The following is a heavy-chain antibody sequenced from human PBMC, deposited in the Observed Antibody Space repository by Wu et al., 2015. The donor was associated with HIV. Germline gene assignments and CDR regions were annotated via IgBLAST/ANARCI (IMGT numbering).Heavy chain of an antibody. J-gene: IGHJ5*02. D-gene: IGHD3-10*01. Sequence: QVQLVQSGAEVKKPGSSVRVSCKASGGTFGTYAISWVRQAPGQGLEWMGGIIPILGPAKYAQKFQDRVTITTDESTSTAYMEVMSLTSEDTAVYYCARAESSGAWGQGNAGHRLL. CDR2: IIPILGPA. CDR1: GGTFGTYA. V-gene: IGHV1-69*05. CDR3: ARAESSGA.